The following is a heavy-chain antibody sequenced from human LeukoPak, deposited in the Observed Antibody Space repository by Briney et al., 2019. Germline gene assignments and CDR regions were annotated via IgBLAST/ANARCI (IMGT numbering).Heavy chain of an antibody. V-gene: IGHV1-46*01. CDR3: ARWGGYTAMAFHFDY. CDR2: INPSGGST. CDR1: GYTSTSYY. D-gene: IGHD5-18*01. Sequence: ASVKVSCKASGYTSTSYYMHWVRQAPGQGLEWMGIINPSGGSTSYAQKFQGRVTMTRDTSTSTVYMELSSLRSEDTAVYYCARWGGYTAMAFHFDYWGQGTLVTVSS. J-gene: IGHJ4*02.